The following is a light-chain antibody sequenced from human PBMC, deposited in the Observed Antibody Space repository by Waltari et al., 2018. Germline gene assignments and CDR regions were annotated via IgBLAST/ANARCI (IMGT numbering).Light chain of an antibody. CDR2: DVS. CDR3: SLYTSSSTLV. CDR1: NSDVGTYNY. Sequence: QSALTQPASVSGSPGQWITISCTGSNSDVGTYNYVSWYQQHPGKAPKLMIYDVSKRPSGVSDRFSGSKSGNTASLTISGLQAEDEADYYCSLYTSSSTLVFGGGTKVTVL. V-gene: IGLV2-14*01. J-gene: IGLJ3*02.